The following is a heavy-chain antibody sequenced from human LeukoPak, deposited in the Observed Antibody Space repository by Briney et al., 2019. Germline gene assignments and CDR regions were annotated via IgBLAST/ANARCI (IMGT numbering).Heavy chain of an antibody. CDR1: GGSISSYY. V-gene: IGHV4-59*01. Sequence: SETLSLTCTVSGGSISSYYWSWIRQPPGKGLVWIGYISNSGNTNYNPSLKSRVTISVDTSKNQFSLRLSSVTAADTAVYYCARSGYGDHDDAFDIWGQGTMVTVSS. CDR3: ARSGYGDHDDAFDI. D-gene: IGHD4-17*01. J-gene: IGHJ3*02. CDR2: ISNSGNT.